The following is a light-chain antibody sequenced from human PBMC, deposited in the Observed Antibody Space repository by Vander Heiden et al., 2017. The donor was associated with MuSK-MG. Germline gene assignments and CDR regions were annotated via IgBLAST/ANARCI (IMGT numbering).Light chain of an antibody. V-gene: IGLV3-21*02. J-gene: IGLJ2*01. CDR1: NIGSKS. CDR2: DDS. Sequence: SYVLTQPPSVSVAPGQTARITCGGHNIGSKSVHWYQQKPGKDAVMVVYDDSDRPSGSPERFSGSNSGNTATLTISRVEAGDEADYYCQVWDSGRDHVVFGGGTKLTVL. CDR3: QVWDSGRDHVV.